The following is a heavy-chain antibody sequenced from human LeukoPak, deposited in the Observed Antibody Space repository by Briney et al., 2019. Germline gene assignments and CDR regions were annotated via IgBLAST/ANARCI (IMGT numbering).Heavy chain of an antibody. J-gene: IGHJ4*02. Sequence: EGSLRLSCAASGSTFSGFSLSDHYMSWLRQAPGKGLELVSYISGGGSTIYYADSEKGRLTIYRANAQNSLFLDMNRLSAEAMAVYYCVRVRNYGSGSFDTFDYWGQGTLVTVSS. CDR2: ISGGGSTI. CDR1: GSTFSGFSLSDHY. V-gene: IGHV3-11*01. D-gene: IGHD3-10*01. CDR3: VRVRNYGSGSFDTFDY.